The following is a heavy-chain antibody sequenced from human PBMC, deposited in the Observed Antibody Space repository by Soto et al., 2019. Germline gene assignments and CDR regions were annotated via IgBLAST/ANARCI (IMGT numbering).Heavy chain of an antibody. CDR2: IVPMFGTS. D-gene: IGHD3-16*01. CDR3: ARGDDFDY. CDR1: GGTFSNHA. V-gene: IGHV1-69*06. Sequence: QVQLVQSGAEVKKPGSSVKVSCKASGGTFSNHAISWVRQAPGQGLEWMGGIVPMFGTSNYAQKFQGRVTTTADKSTNTAYMELSSLTSEDTAVYYCARGDDFDYWGQGTLVTVSS. J-gene: IGHJ4*02.